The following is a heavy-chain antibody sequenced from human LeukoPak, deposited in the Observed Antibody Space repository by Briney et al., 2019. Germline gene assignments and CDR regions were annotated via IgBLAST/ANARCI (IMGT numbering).Heavy chain of an antibody. Sequence: PGGSLRLSCAASGFTFSAFSMNWVRQAPGKGLEWVSSISKGSSYIYYADSVKGRFTLSRDNAKNSLYLQMNSLRAEDTAIYYCTKDWGTTGLYDYWGQGTLVTVSS. CDR3: TKDWGTTGLYDY. CDR2: ISKGSSYI. CDR1: GFTFSAFS. V-gene: IGHV3-21*01. D-gene: IGHD2-2*01. J-gene: IGHJ4*02.